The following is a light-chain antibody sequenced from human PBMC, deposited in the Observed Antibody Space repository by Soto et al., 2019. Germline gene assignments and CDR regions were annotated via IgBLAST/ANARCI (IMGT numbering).Light chain of an antibody. CDR3: LLFYGDAWV. CDR2: STS. Sequence: QAVVTQEPSLTVSPGGTVTLTCASSTGAVTSGYYPNWFQQKAGQAPRVLIYSTSNKHSWTPARFSGSLLGGKAALTLSGVQPEDEAEYYCLLFYGDAWVFGGGTKVTVI. V-gene: IGLV7-43*01. J-gene: IGLJ3*02. CDR1: TGAVTSGYY.